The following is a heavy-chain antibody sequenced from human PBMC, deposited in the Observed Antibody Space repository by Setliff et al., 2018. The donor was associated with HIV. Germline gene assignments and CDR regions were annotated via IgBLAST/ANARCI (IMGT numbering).Heavy chain of an antibody. V-gene: IGHV1-18*01. Sequence: ASVKVSCKASGYTFSSYGISWVRQAPGQGLEWMGWISVHNGNANYAQNLQGRVTIRDTSASTAYMELSSLTSEDTAVYFCARESGSCSSTSCPRTGLDYWGQGTLVTVSS. CDR1: GYTFSSYG. J-gene: IGHJ4*02. CDR2: ISVHNGNA. D-gene: IGHD2-2*01. CDR3: ARESGSCSSTSCPRTGLDY.